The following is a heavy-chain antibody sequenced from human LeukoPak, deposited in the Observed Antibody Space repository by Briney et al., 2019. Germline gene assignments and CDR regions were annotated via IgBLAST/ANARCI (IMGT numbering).Heavy chain of an antibody. CDR2: INPNSGGT. Sequence: ASVKVSCKASGYTFTGYYMHWVRQAPGQGLEWMGWINPNSGGTNYAQKFQGRVTMTRDTSISTAYMELNRLRSDDTAVYYCARDRSGSYWSPDYWGQGTLVTVSS. J-gene: IGHJ4*02. D-gene: IGHD1-26*01. CDR3: ARDRSGSYWSPDY. CDR1: GYTFTGYY. V-gene: IGHV1-2*02.